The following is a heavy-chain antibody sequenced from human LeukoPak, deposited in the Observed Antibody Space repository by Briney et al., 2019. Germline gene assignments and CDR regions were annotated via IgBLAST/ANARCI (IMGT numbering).Heavy chain of an antibody. J-gene: IGHJ4*02. V-gene: IGHV1-2*02. D-gene: IGHD2-2*01. CDR1: GYTFTGYY. CDR3: ARAKFSVCSSISCSNGSDY. CDR2: INPNSGGT. Sequence: ASVKVSCKASGYTFTGYYMHWVRQAPGQGLEWMGWINPNSGGTNYAQKFQGRVTMTRDTSISTAYMELSRLRSGDTAVYYCARAKFSVCSSISCSNGSDYWGQGTLVTVSS.